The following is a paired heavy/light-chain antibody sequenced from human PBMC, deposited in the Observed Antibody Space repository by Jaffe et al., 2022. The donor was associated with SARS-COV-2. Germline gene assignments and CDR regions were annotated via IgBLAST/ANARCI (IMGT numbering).Heavy chain of an antibody. V-gene: IGHV3-21*01. CDR2: ITNSSDYI. CDR1: GFTFTNYT. D-gene: IGHD4-17*01. CDR3: VRACQGRSTVTPLDLDF. Sequence: EVQLVESGGGLVKPGGSLKLSCVASGFTFTNYTMNWVRQAPGKGLEWVSSITNSSDYIYYGDSVKGRFTISRDNAKNSLYLQMNSLTAEDTAVYYCVRACQGRSTVTPLDLDFWGQGTLVTVSS. J-gene: IGHJ4*02.
Light chain of an antibody. Sequence: QVVLTQSPSASASLGASVNLTCTLTSGQRSYAIAWHHQQPGKGPRYLMKLRSDGSHNRGDGIPDRFSGSSSGIERYLTISSLQSEDEGDYYCQTWDIGLLVFGGGTKVTVL. CDR3: QTWDIGLLV. CDR1: SGQRSYA. CDR2: LRSDGSH. V-gene: IGLV4-69*01. J-gene: IGLJ2*01.